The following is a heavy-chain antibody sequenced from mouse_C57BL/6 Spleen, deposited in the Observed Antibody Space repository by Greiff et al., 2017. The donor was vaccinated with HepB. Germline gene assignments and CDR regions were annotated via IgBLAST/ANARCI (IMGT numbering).Heavy chain of an antibody. CDR3: ARANYGNHWYFDV. J-gene: IGHJ1*03. Sequence: VQLVESGAELVKPGASVKMSCKASGYTFTSYWITWVKQRPGQGLEWIGDIYPGSGSTNYNEKFKSKATLTVDTSSSTAYMQLSSLTSEDSAVYYCARANYGNHWYFDVWGTGTTVTVSS. D-gene: IGHD2-1*01. CDR2: IYPGSGST. V-gene: IGHV1-55*01. CDR1: GYTFTSYW.